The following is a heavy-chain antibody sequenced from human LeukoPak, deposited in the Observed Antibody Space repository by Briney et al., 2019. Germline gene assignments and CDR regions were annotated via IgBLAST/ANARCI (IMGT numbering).Heavy chain of an antibody. V-gene: IGHV3-23*01. D-gene: IGHD1-7*01. CDR3: ATFRNFHDY. CDR2: ISGSGGST. Sequence: GGSLRLSCAASGFIFPTYWMSWVRQAPGKGLEWVSAISGSGGSTYYADSVKGRFTISRDNSKNTLYLQMNSPRAEDTAVYYCATFRNFHDYWGQGTLVTVSS. CDR1: GFIFPTYW. J-gene: IGHJ4*02.